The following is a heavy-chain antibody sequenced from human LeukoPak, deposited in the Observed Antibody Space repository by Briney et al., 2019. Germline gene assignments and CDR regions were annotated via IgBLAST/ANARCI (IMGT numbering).Heavy chain of an antibody. V-gene: IGHV3-21*06. CDR3: ARSGSGSYCYFDY. Sequence: GGSLRLSCAASGFTFSSYSMNWVRQAPGKGLEWVSSISSSSSYIYYADSVKGRFTISRDNAKNSLFLQMNNLRAEDTAVYYCARSGSGSYCYFDYWGQGAQVTVSS. CDR1: GFTFSSYS. D-gene: IGHD3-10*01. CDR2: ISSSSSYI. J-gene: IGHJ4*02.